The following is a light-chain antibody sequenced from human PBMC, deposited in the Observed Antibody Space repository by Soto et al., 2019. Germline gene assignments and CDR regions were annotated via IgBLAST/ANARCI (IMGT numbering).Light chain of an antibody. Sequence: DIPMTQSPSSLSASVGDRVIITCRASQNIANFLNWYQHRPGKAPRLLIYEASTLHSGVPSRFSGTGSGTHFTLTISTLGPDDFATYYCQQSYTTPYIFGQGTKLQIK. J-gene: IGKJ2*01. CDR1: QNIANF. V-gene: IGKV1-39*01. CDR3: QQSYTTPYI. CDR2: EAS.